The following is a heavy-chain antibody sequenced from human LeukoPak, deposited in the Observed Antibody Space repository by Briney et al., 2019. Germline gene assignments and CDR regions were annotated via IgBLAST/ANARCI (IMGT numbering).Heavy chain of an antibody. V-gene: IGHV5-51*01. CDR3: ARQVIYYDSSGYYPDYYYYYMDV. D-gene: IGHD3-22*01. J-gene: IGHJ6*03. CDR2: IYPGDSDT. Sequence: GESLKISCKGSGYSFTSYWIGWVRQMPGKGLEWMGIIYPGDSDTRYSPSFQGQVTISADKSISTAYLQWSSLKASDTAMYYCARQVIYYDSSGYYPDYYYYYMDVWGKGTTVTVSS. CDR1: GYSFTSYW.